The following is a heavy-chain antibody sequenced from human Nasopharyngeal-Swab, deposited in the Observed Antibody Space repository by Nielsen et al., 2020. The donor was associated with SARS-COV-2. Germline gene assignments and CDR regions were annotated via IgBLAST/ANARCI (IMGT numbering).Heavy chain of an antibody. CDR2: IYYSGST. CDR1: GGSISSSSYY. CDR3: ARHSSGYSYGWGVDY. D-gene: IGHD5-18*01. J-gene: IGHJ4*02. Sequence: SETLSLTCTVSGGSISSSSYYWGWIRQPPGKGLEWIGSIYYSGSTYYNPSLKSRVTISVDTSKNQFSLKLSSVTAADTAVYYCARHSSGYSYGWGVDYWGQGTLVTVSS. V-gene: IGHV4-39*01.